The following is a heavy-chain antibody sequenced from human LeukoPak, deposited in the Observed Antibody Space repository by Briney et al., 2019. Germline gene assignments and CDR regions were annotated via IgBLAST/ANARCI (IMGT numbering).Heavy chain of an antibody. CDR3: ARWYSGSYYGYFQH. J-gene: IGHJ1*01. Sequence: ASVKVSCKASGGTFSSYAISWVRQAPGQGLEWMGGIIPIFGTANYAQMFQGRVTITADESTSTAYMELSSLRSEDTAVYYCARWYSGSYYGYFQHWGQGTLVTVSS. CDR2: IIPIFGTA. V-gene: IGHV1-69*13. D-gene: IGHD1-26*01. CDR1: GGTFSSYA.